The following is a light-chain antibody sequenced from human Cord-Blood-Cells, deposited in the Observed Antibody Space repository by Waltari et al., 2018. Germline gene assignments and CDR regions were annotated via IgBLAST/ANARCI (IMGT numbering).Light chain of an antibody. V-gene: IGLV1-36*01. Sequence: QSVLTQPPSVSEAPRQRVTIPCSGSSPNIRNNAVKWYQQPPGKAPNLLIYYDDLLPSGVSDRFSGSKSGTSASLAISGLQSEDEADYYCAAWDDSLNGPVFGGGTKLTVL. J-gene: IGLJ3*02. CDR3: AAWDDSLNGPV. CDR1: SPNIRNNA. CDR2: YDD.